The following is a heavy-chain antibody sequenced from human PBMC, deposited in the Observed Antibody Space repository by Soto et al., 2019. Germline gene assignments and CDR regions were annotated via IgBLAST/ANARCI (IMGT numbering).Heavy chain of an antibody. CDR1: SISTYY. V-gene: IGHV4-59*01. Sequence: PSETLSLTCTVGSISTYYWNWIRQPPGKGLEWIGYIYYMGRTNYNSSLKSRVTISVDTSKNQFSLKLSSVTAADTAVYYCAREATVTRGNWFDPWGQGTLVTVS. CDR2: IYYMGRT. CDR3: AREATVTRGNWFDP. D-gene: IGHD4-17*01. J-gene: IGHJ5*02.